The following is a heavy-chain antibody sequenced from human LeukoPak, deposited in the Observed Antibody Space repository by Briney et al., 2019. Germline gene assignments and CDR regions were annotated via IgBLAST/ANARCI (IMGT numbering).Heavy chain of an antibody. Sequence: ASVKVSCKASGYTFTGYYMRWVRQAPGQGLEWMGWINPNSGGTNYAQKFQGRVTMTRDTSISTAYMELSRLRSDETAVYYCARGRRLKLVHNWFDAWGQGTLVTVSS. J-gene: IGHJ5*02. CDR1: GYTFTGYY. V-gene: IGHV1-2*02. CDR2: INPNSGGT. CDR3: ARGRRLKLVHNWFDA. D-gene: IGHD4/OR15-4a*01.